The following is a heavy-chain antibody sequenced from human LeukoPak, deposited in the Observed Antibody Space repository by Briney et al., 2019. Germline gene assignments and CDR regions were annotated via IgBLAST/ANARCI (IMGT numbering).Heavy chain of an antibody. V-gene: IGHV4-34*01. CDR2: INHSGRT. CDR3: ARGGVVVPAATAMDV. J-gene: IGHJ6*04. CDR1: GGSFSGYY. Sequence: SETLSLTCAVYGGSFSGYYWSWIRQPPGKGLEWIGEINHSGRTNYNPSLKSRVTISVDTSKNQFSLKLSSVTAANTAVYYCARGGVVVPAATAMDVWGKGTTVTVSS. D-gene: IGHD2-2*01.